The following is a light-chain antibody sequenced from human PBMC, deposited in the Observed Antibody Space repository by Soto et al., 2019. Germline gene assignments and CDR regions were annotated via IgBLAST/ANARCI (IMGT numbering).Light chain of an antibody. CDR2: GAS. Sequence: EIVMTQSPVILSVSPGERATLSCRASQNVNSDLAWYQQKPGQAPRILIYGASTRATYIPARISGSGSGTDCTLTISSLQSEDFAVYYCQQYKKWPPLYTFGQGTKLEIK. J-gene: IGKJ2*01. V-gene: IGKV3-15*01. CDR3: QQYKKWPPLYT. CDR1: QNVNSD.